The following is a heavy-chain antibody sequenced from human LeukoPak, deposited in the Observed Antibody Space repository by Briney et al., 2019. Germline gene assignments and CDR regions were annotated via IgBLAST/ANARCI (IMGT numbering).Heavy chain of an antibody. V-gene: IGHV4-4*07. Sequence: PLETLSLTCSVSGGSISSYFWSWIRQPAGKGLEWIGRIYPSGSTNYNPSLKSRVTMSLDTSKSQFSLKLSSVIAADTAVYYCARLGYTYGYSFDAWGQETLVTVSS. J-gene: IGHJ4*02. D-gene: IGHD5-18*01. CDR2: IYPSGST. CDR3: ARLGYTYGYSFDA. CDR1: GGSISSYF.